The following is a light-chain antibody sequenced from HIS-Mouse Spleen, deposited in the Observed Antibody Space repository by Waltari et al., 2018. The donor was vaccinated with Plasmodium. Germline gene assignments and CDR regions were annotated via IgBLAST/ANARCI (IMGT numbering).Light chain of an antibody. V-gene: IGKV1-5*03. Sequence: DIQMTQSPSTLSASVGARVTITCRASPSISSWLAWYQQKPGKAPKLLIYKASSLESGVPSRFSGSGSGTEFTLTISSLQPDDFATYYCQQYNSYSWTFGQGTKVEIK. J-gene: IGKJ1*01. CDR1: PSISSW. CDR2: KAS. CDR3: QQYNSYSWT.